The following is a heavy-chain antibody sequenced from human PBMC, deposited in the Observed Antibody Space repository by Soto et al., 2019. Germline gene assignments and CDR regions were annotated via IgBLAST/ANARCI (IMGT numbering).Heavy chain of an antibody. Sequence: AETLSLTCAVYGGSFSGYYWSWIRRLPGKGLEGSGEINHSGSTNNNPSLKSRDTISVDTSKSQFSLKLSSVTAADTAVYYCASYYGSGSYYNWFDPWGQEPWSPSPQ. CDR3: ASYYGSGSYYNWFDP. J-gene: IGHJ5*02. V-gene: IGHV4-34*04. CDR2: INHSGST. D-gene: IGHD3-10*01. CDR1: GGSFSGYY.